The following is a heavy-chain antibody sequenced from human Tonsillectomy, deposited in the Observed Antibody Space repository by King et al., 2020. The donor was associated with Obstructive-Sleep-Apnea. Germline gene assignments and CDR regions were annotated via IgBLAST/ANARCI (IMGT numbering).Heavy chain of an antibody. CDR2: IISNGNTI. V-gene: IGHV3-11*01. Sequence: VQLVESGGGLVKPGGSLRLSCAVSGFSFSDYYMSWIRQAPGKALEWVSYIISNGNTIYYADSVKGRFTISRDSAKKSLYLQMNGLIAEDTALYYCARSGSYTPFDYWGQGILVTVSS. D-gene: IGHD1-26*01. CDR1: GFSFSDYY. CDR3: ARSGSYTPFDY. J-gene: IGHJ4*02.